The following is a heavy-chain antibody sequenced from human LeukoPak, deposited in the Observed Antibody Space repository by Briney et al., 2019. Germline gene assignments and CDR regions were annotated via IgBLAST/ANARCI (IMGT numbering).Heavy chain of an antibody. CDR1: GFTFDDYA. Sequence: GGSLRLSCAASGFTFDDYAMHWVRQAPGKGLEWVSLISGDGGSTYYADSVKGRFTISRDNSKNSLYLQMNSLRTEDTALYYCAKVRVMVRGKGAFDIWGQGTMVTVSS. CDR3: AKVRVMVRGKGAFDI. V-gene: IGHV3-43*02. CDR2: ISGDGGST. D-gene: IGHD3-10*01. J-gene: IGHJ3*02.